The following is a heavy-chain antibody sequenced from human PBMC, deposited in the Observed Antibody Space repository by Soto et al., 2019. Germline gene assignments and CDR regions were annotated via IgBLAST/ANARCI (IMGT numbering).Heavy chain of an antibody. CDR2: IYYSGST. D-gene: IGHD1-26*01. J-gene: IGHJ4*02. V-gene: IGHV4-30-4*01. CDR3: AREGGIVGATTVDY. Sequence: SETLSLTCTVSGGSISNYYWSWFRQTPGKGLEWIGYIYYSGSTYYNPSLKSRVTISVDTSKNQFSLKLSSVTAADTAVYYCAREGGIVGATTVDYWGQGTLVTVSS. CDR1: GGSISNYY.